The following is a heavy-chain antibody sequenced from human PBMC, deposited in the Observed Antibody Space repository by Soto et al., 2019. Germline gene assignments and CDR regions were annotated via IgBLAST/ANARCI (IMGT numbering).Heavy chain of an antibody. CDR2: IRSKTDGGTT. CDR1: GFTFSNVW. J-gene: IGHJ4*02. V-gene: IGHV3-15*01. Sequence: GGSLRLSCAASGFTFSNVWMSWVRQAPGKGLEWVGRIRSKTDGGTTDYAAPVKGRFIISRDDSENTVSLQMNSLKTEDTAVYYCRTQWLDWGQGTLVTVSS. CDR3: RTQWLD. D-gene: IGHD6-19*01.